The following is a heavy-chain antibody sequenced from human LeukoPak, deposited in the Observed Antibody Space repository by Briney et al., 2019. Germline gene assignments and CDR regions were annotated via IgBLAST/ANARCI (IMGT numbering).Heavy chain of an antibody. CDR2: ISSSSNTI. J-gene: IGHJ3*02. CDR3: ARHGVGYCSSTSCWDGAFDI. D-gene: IGHD2-2*01. V-gene: IGHV3-48*04. CDR1: GFTFSSYT. Sequence: PGGSLRLSCVASGFTFSSYTMHWVRQAPGKGLEWVSHISSSSNTIYYADSVKGRFTISRDNARNSLYLQINSLRVEDTAVYYCARHGVGYCSSTSCWDGAFDIWGQGTMVTVSS.